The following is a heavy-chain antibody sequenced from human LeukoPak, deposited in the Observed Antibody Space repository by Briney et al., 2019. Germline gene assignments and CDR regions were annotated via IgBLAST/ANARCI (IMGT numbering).Heavy chain of an antibody. J-gene: IGHJ6*03. CDR3: ARAGLDYDFWSGYYQDYYYYMDV. V-gene: IGHV4-34*01. CDR2: INHSGST. CDR1: GGSFSGYY. D-gene: IGHD3-3*01. Sequence: SETLSLTXAVYGGSFSGYYWSWIRQPPGKGLEWIGEINHSGSTNYNPSLKSRVTISVDTSKNQFSLKLSSVTAADTAVYYCARAGLDYDFWSGYYQDYYYYMDVWGKGTTVTVSS.